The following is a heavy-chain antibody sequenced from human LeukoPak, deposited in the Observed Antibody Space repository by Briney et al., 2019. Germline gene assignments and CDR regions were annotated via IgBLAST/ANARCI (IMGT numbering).Heavy chain of an antibody. Sequence: GGSLRLSCAASGFTFSDYWMNWIRQAPGKGLEWVARIMKDGNEKYYVESIKGRFTISRDNAKNALYLQMNGLRAEDTGVYYCARGHLDPWGQGTLVSVSS. CDR2: IMKDGNEK. V-gene: IGHV3-7*01. J-gene: IGHJ5*02. CDR1: GFTFSDYW. CDR3: ARGHLDP.